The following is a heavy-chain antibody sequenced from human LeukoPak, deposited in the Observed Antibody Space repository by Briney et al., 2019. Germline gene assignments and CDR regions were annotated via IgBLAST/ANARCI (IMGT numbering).Heavy chain of an antibody. D-gene: IGHD3-22*01. J-gene: IGHJ4*02. Sequence: GGSLRLSCAASGFTFSSYEMNWVRQAPGKGLEWVSYISSSGSTIYYADSVKGRFTISRDNAKNSLYLQMNSLRAEDTAVYYCARDSGSSGYFDYWGQGTLVTVSS. CDR2: ISSSGSTI. CDR1: GFTFSSYE. V-gene: IGHV3-48*03. CDR3: ARDSGSSGYFDY.